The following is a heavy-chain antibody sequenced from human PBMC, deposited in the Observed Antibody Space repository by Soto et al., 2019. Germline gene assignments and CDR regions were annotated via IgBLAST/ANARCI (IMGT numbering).Heavy chain of an antibody. CDR3: ATDIHATWLLNS. J-gene: IGHJ4*02. CDR2: IAPDASQI. V-gene: IGHV3-30-3*01. CDR1: GGTFSGQA. D-gene: IGHD2-2*02. Sequence: GGSMRVCSRAAGGTFSGQAMYWVSQAPGKGLEWVALIAPDASQIYYADSVKGRFTISRDNSKNTLYLQMNSLRAEDTSLYLCATDIHATWLLNSWGQGTLVTVSS.